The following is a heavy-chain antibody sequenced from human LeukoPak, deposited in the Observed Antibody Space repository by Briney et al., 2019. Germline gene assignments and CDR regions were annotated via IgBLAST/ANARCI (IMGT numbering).Heavy chain of an antibody. Sequence: ASVKVSCKASGYTFTSYDINWVRQATGQGLEWMGWMNPNSGNTGYAQKFQGRVTMTRNTSMSTAYMELSSLRSEDTAVYCCARASLDVDTAMVYYYYGMDVWGQGTTVTVSS. J-gene: IGHJ6*02. D-gene: IGHD5-18*01. CDR2: MNPNSGNT. CDR1: GYTFTSYD. V-gene: IGHV1-8*01. CDR3: ARASLDVDTAMVYYYYGMDV.